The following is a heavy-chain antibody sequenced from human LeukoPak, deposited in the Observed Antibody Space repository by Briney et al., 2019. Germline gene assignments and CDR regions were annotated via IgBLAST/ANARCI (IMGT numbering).Heavy chain of an antibody. CDR1: GDIFTGCY. D-gene: IGHD6-6*01. J-gene: IGHJ2*01. CDR2: ISPKDGGT. V-gene: IGHV1-2*02. CDR3: VRDPYTTSSPWYFDL. Sequence: ASVKVSCKVSGDIFTGCYIHWVRQAPGQGLEWLGWISPKDGGTKYAQNFQGRVTLTSESSIVTAYMELRRLRSDDTAVYYCVRDPYTTSSPWYFDLWGRGTLVTVSS.